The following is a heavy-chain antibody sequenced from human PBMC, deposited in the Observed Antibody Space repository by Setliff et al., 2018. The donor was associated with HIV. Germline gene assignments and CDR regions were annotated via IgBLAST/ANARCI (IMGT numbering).Heavy chain of an antibody. CDR1: GYSFTSYW. CDR3: TRGMIFTRRYDAFDI. CDR2: IYPGDSES. D-gene: IGHD3-3*01. Sequence: GASLTISCKGSGYSFTSYWIAWVRQTPGKGLEWMGIIYPGDSESRYSPSFQGLVTISVDRSTSTAYLNWSSLKASDSAMYYCTRGMIFTRRYDAFDIWCHGTMVTV. V-gene: IGHV5-51*01. J-gene: IGHJ3*02.